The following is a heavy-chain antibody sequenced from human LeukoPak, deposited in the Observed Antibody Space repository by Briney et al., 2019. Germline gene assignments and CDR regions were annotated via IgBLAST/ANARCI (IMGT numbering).Heavy chain of an antibody. V-gene: IGHV4-59*12. J-gene: IGHJ4*02. CDR3: ARANSGTYSSPWDY. Sequence: SETLSLTCTVSGGSISSFYWNWIRRSPGKGLEWIGCIYYSGITNYNPSLKSRVSISIDTSKNQFSLKLSSVTAADTAVYYCARANSGTYSSPWDYWGQGTLVNVSS. D-gene: IGHD1-26*01. CDR1: GGSISSFY. CDR2: IYYSGIT.